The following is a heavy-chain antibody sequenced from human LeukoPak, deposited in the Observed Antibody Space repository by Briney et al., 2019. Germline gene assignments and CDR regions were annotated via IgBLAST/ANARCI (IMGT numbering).Heavy chain of an antibody. J-gene: IGHJ4*02. CDR1: GGSISSGSYY. CDR2: IYSSGST. Sequence: SETLSLTCTVSGGSISSGSYYWSWIRQPAGKGLEWIGRIYSSGSTNYNPSLKSRVTISLDTSKNQFSLKLNSVTPEDTAVYYCARAASGSYELDYWGQGTLVTVSS. CDR3: ARAASGSYELDY. D-gene: IGHD1-26*01. V-gene: IGHV4-61*02.